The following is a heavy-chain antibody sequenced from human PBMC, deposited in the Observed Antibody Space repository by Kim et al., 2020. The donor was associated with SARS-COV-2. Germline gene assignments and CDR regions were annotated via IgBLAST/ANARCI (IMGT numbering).Heavy chain of an antibody. Sequence: SETLSLTCTVSGGSISSYYWSWIRQPPGKGLEWIGYIYYSGSTNYNPSLKSRVTISVDTSKNQFSLKLSSVTAADTAVYYCARHVGRGYSSQRYYYYYMDVWGKGTTVTVSS. J-gene: IGHJ6*03. D-gene: IGHD4-4*01. CDR1: GGSISSYY. V-gene: IGHV4-59*08. CDR3: ARHVGRGYSSQRYYYYYMDV. CDR2: IYYSGST.